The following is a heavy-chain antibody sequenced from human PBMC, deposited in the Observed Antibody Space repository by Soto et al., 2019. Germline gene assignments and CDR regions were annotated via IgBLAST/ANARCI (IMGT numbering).Heavy chain of an antibody. CDR3: ARTDIVVVPAAHTFDY. D-gene: IGHD2-2*01. J-gene: IGHJ4*02. Sequence: QLQLQESGPGLVKPSETLSLTCTVSGGSISSSSYYWGWIRQPPGKGLEWIGSIYYSGSTYYNPSLKRRVTISADTSKNQFSLKLSSVTAADTAVYYCARTDIVVVPAAHTFDYWGQGTLVTVSS. V-gene: IGHV4-39*01. CDR1: GGSISSSSYY. CDR2: IYYSGST.